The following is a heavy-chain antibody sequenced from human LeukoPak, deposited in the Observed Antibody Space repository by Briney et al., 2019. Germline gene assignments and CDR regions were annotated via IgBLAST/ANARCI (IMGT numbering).Heavy chain of an antibody. V-gene: IGHV3-30*04. CDR1: GFTFSSYV. CDR3: EREKGPSSISSFDF. CDR2: ISYDGSNE. J-gene: IGHJ4*02. Sequence: SGRSLRLSCAASGFTFSSYVMHWVRQAPGKGLEWVAIISYDGSNEYYADSVKGRFTISRDNSKNTLYLQMNSLRAADTAVYYCEREKGPSSISSFDFWGGGTVVRLL. D-gene: IGHD6-6*01.